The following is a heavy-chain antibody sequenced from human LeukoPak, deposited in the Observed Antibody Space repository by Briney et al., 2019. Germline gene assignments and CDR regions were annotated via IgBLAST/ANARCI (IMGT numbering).Heavy chain of an antibody. CDR2: TRNKANSYTT. CDR1: GFTFSDHY. Sequence: GGSLSLSCAASGFTFSDHYMDWVRQAPGKGLEWVGRTRNKANSYTTEYAASVKGRFTVSRDDSKNSLYLQMNSLKTEDTAVYYCARNKGYSSSWTPFDCWGQGTLVTVSS. V-gene: IGHV3-72*01. CDR3: ARNKGYSSSWTPFDC. J-gene: IGHJ4*02. D-gene: IGHD6-13*01.